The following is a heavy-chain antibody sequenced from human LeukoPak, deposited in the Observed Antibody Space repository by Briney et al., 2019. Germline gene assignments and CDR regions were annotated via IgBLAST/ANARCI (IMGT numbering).Heavy chain of an antibody. Sequence: SGTLSLTCGVSGYFVSSDYYWGWIRQPPGKGLEWIGNIYNTGSTYYNPSLKSRVTISVDTSNNQFSLKLSSVTSADTAVYYCASRTTVTNALSFDYWGQGSLVIVSS. CDR2: IYNTGST. J-gene: IGHJ4*02. V-gene: IGHV4-38-2*01. CDR3: ASRTTVTNALSFDY. D-gene: IGHD4-11*01. CDR1: GYFVSSDYY.